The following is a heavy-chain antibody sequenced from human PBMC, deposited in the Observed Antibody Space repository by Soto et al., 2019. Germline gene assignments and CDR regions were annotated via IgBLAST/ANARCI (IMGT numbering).Heavy chain of an antibody. V-gene: IGHV3-73*01. CDR1: GFTFSGSA. CDR2: IRSKANSYAT. Sequence: EVQLVESGGGLVQPGGSLKLSCAASGFTFSGSAMHWVRQASGKGLEWVGRIRSKANSYATAYAASVKGRFTISRDDSKNMAYLQMNSQKTEDTAVYYCTRHDSNYDFWSGSPPRYGMDVWGQGTTVTVSS. D-gene: IGHD3-3*01. CDR3: TRHDSNYDFWSGSPPRYGMDV. J-gene: IGHJ6*02.